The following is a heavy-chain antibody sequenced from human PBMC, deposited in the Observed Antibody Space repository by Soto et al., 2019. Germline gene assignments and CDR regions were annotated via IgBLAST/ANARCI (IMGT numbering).Heavy chain of an antibody. CDR3: ARGSERPAGEASGMDV. Sequence: QVQLVQSGTEVKKPGASVKVSCKASGYTFSGYYVHWVRQAPGQVFQWMGWIRADNGNTNFAREFQGRFTMTTDPSISTDYMVLSSLRSDDTAVYYCARGSERPAGEASGMDVWGQGTTVTVSS. CDR2: IRADNGNT. J-gene: IGHJ6*02. V-gene: IGHV1-2*02. D-gene: IGHD1-1*01. CDR1: GYTFSGYY.